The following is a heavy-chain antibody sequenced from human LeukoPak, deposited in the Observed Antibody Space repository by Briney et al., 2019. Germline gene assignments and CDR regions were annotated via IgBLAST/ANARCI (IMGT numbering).Heavy chain of an antibody. D-gene: IGHD3-10*01. V-gene: IGHV3-48*02. Sequence: PGGSLRLSCAASGFTFSSYSMNWVRQAPGKGLEWVSYISSSSSTIYYADSVKGRFTISRDNAKNSLYLQMNSLRDEDTAVYYCARDSVISYYGSGSYYPFDHWGQGTLVTVSS. CDR3: ARDSVISYYGSGSYYPFDH. CDR1: GFTFSSYS. CDR2: ISSSSSTI. J-gene: IGHJ4*02.